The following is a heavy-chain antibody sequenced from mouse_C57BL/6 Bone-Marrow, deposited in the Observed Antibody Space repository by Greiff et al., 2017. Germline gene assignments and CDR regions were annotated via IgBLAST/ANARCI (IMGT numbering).Heavy chain of an antibody. CDR1: GYTFTSYW. Sequence: VQLQQPGAELVKPGASVKMSCKASGYTFTSYWITWVKQRPGQGLEWIGDIYPGSGSTNYNEQFKSKATLTVDTSSSTAYMQLSSLTSEDSAVYYCARSQYYGSSYDAMDYGGQGTSVTVSS. D-gene: IGHD1-1*01. CDR3: ARSQYYGSSYDAMDY. J-gene: IGHJ4*01. V-gene: IGHV1-55*01. CDR2: IYPGSGST.